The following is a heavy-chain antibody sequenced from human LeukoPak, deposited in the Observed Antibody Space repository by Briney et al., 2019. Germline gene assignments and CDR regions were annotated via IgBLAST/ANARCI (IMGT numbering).Heavy chain of an antibody. V-gene: IGHV3-48*03. D-gene: IGHD5-18*01. CDR1: GFTFSSYE. CDR2: ISSSGSTI. CDR3: ARDGYSYGYGDY. Sequence: GGXXXXXCAAXGFTFSSYEMXWVRQAPGKGLEGVSYISSSGSTIYYADSVKGRFTISRDNAKNSLCLQMNSLRAEDTAVYYCARDGYSYGYGDYWGQGTLVTVSS. J-gene: IGHJ4*02.